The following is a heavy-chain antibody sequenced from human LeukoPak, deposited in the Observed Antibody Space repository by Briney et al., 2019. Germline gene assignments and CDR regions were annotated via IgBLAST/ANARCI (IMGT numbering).Heavy chain of an antibody. D-gene: IGHD2-15*01. V-gene: IGHV1-46*01. J-gene: IGHJ5*02. CDR2: INPSGGST. CDR3: ARDSIYPRHCSGGSCYSSDP. Sequence: ASVTVSCKASGYTFTSYYMHWVRQAPGQGLEWMGIINPSGGSTSYAQKFQGRVTVTRDTSTSTVYMELSSLRSEDTAVYYCARDSIYPRHCSGGSCYSSDPWGQGTLVTVSS. CDR1: GYTFTSYY.